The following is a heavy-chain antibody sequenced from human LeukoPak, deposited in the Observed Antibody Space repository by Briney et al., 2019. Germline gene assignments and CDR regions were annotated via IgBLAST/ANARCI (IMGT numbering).Heavy chain of an antibody. CDR1: GFTFISYW. Sequence: GGSLSPTFAASGFTFISYWMSWVRQAPGRGLEWVANINEDGTKKYPVDSVKGRFTISRDNAKNSLYLQMNSLRDEDTAVYYCSRLPLTARDHFDYWGRGSVVTVSS. CDR3: SRLPLTARDHFDY. J-gene: IGHJ4*02. CDR2: INEDGTKK. V-gene: IGHV3-7*05. D-gene: IGHD5-18*01.